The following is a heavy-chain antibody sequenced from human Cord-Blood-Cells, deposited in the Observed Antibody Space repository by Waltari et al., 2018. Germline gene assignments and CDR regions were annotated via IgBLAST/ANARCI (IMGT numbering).Heavy chain of an antibody. D-gene: IGHD1-26*01. CDR2: IYYSGST. CDR1: VGSVRSGSYY. Sequence: QVQLQESGPGLVKPSATLSLTCTVSVGSVRSGSYYWRWIRPPPGKELEWIGYIYYSGSTNYNPSLKSRVTISVDTSKNQFSLKLSSVTAADTAVYYCARERLGELLEPSYFDYWGQGTLVTVSS. V-gene: IGHV4-61*01. CDR3: ARERLGELLEPSYFDY. J-gene: IGHJ4*02.